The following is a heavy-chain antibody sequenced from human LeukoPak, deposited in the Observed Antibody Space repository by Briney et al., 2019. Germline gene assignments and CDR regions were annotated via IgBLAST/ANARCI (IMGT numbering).Heavy chain of an antibody. J-gene: IGHJ4*02. CDR1: GFTFSSYA. CDR2: ISYDGSNK. D-gene: IGHD3-10*01. Sequence: GRPLRLSCAASGFTFSSYAMHWVRQAPGKGLEWVAVISYDGSNKYYADSVKGRFTISRDNSKNTLYLQMNSLRAEDTAVYYCARELSPPDGFDYWGQGTLVTVSS. V-gene: IGHV3-30-3*01. CDR3: ARELSPPDGFDY.